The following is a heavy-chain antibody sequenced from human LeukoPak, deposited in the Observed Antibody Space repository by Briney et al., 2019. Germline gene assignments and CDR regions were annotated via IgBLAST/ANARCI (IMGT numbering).Heavy chain of an antibody. CDR1: GYTFTGYY. CDR3: ASATTYCGADCYPLDAFDI. V-gene: IGHV1-2*02. CDR2: INPNSGGT. J-gene: IGHJ3*02. Sequence: ASVKVSCKASGYTFTGYYMHWVRQAPGQGFEWMGWINPNSGGTNYAQKFLGRITMTRDTSISTAYMELSRLRSDDTAVYYCASATTYCGADCYPLDAFDIWGQGTMVTVSS. D-gene: IGHD2-21*02.